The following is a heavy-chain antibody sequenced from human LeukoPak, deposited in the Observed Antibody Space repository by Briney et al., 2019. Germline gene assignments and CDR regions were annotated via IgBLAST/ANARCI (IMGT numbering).Heavy chain of an antibody. V-gene: IGHV3-74*01. CDR1: GFTFSDYY. CDR2: INTDGSRT. Sequence: GGSLRLSCAASGFTFSDYYMSWIRQAPGKGLVWVSRINTDGSRTSYADSVKGRFTISRDNAKNTLYLQMNSLRAEDTAVYYCARVAVGQWLGGDLWGQGTMVTVSS. CDR3: ARVAVGQWLGGDL. D-gene: IGHD6-19*01. J-gene: IGHJ3*01.